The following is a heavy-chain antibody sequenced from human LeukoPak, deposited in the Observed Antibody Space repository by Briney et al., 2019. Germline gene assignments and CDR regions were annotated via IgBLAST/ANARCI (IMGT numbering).Heavy chain of an antibody. J-gene: IGHJ4*02. CDR1: GLTFDDYA. Sequence: GGSLRLSCVASGLTFDDYAMHWVRQAPGKGLEWVSLVSGDGGSTFYADSVKGRFSISRDNSKNSLYLQMNSLRTEDTAMYYCAKESGKFDDWGQGTLVAVSS. CDR2: VSGDGGST. CDR3: AKESGKFDD. V-gene: IGHV3-43*02. D-gene: IGHD3-16*01.